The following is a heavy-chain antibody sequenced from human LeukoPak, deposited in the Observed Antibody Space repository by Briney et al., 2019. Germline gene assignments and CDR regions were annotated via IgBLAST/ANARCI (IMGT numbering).Heavy chain of an antibody. J-gene: IGHJ4*02. CDR1: NDSISSGDYY. V-gene: IGHV4-30-4*01. CDR3: VREILYCSGGSCYRGPFDN. Sequence: PSETLSLTCTVSNDSISSGDYYWNWIRQPPGKGLEWIGYIFHRGGTSYNPSLKSRILFSVDTSQNQFSLKLNSVTAAGTAVYYCVREILYCSGGSCYRGPFDNWGQGTLVTVSA. CDR2: IFHRGGT. D-gene: IGHD2-15*01.